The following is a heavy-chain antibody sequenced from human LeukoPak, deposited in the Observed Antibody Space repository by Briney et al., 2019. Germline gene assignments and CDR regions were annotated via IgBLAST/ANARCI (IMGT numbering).Heavy chain of an antibody. CDR3: VKVYPTVTTSSVLGS. J-gene: IGHJ4*02. CDR1: GFTFSNYA. V-gene: IGHV3-30*18. D-gene: IGHD4-17*01. CDR2: VSYDGNLQ. Sequence: TGGSLRLSCAASGFTFSNYAIHWVRQAPGKGLEWVAAVSYDGNLQHYADAVKGRFTVSRDNSKNTVFLQINSLRTDDSAVYWCVKVYPTVTTSSVLGSWGQGTLVTVSS.